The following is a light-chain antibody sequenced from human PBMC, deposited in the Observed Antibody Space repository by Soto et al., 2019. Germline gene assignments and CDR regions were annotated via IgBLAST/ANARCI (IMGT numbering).Light chain of an antibody. CDR2: GAS. Sequence: EIVLTQSPGILSLSPGERATLSCRASQSVSSSYLAWYQQKPGQAPRLLIYGASNRATGIPDRFSASGSKTNFTLTISRLEPEDFGVYYCQQYGSSPPYTFGQGTKLEIK. V-gene: IGKV3-20*01. CDR3: QQYGSSPPYT. CDR1: QSVSSSY. J-gene: IGKJ2*01.